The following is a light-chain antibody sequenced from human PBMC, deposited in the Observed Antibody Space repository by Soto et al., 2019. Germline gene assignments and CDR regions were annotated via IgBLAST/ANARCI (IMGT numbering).Light chain of an antibody. V-gene: IGLV2-14*01. CDR1: TSDVGGYNY. CDR2: EVS. J-gene: IGLJ1*01. CDR3: SSYTSSITYV. Sequence: QSALTQPASVSGSPGQSITISCTGTTSDVGGYNYVSWYQQHPGQVPKLLIYEVSNRPSGVSYRFSGSKSGNTASLTISGLQAQDEADYYCSSYTSSITYVFGTGTKVTVL.